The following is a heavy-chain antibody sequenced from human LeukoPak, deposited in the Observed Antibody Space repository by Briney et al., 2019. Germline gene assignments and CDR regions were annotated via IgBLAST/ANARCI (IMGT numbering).Heavy chain of an antibody. V-gene: IGHV5-10-1*01. CDR2: IDPSDSCT. CDR1: GYSFTSYW. Sequence: GESLKISCKGSGYSFTSYWISWVRQMPGKGLEWMGRIDPSDSCTNYSPSFQGHVTLSADKSISTAYLQWSSLKASDTAMYYCARIVPVYYDSSGYYYDYYYGMDVWGQGTTVTVSS. D-gene: IGHD3-22*01. CDR3: ARIVPVYYDSSGYYYDYYYGMDV. J-gene: IGHJ6*02.